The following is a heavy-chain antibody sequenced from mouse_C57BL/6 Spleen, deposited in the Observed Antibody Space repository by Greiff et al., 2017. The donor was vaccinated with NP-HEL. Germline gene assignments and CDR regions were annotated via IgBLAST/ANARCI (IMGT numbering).Heavy chain of an antibody. Sequence: DVMLVESGGGLVQPGGSLKLSCAASGFTFSDYYMYWVRQTPEKRLEWVAYISNGGGSTYYPDTVKGRFTISRDNAKNTLYLQMSRLKSEDTAMYYCARQGVYYGYAMDYWGQGTSVTVSS. V-gene: IGHV5-12*01. J-gene: IGHJ4*01. CDR2: ISNGGGST. D-gene: IGHD1-1*01. CDR1: GFTFSDYY. CDR3: ARQGVYYGYAMDY.